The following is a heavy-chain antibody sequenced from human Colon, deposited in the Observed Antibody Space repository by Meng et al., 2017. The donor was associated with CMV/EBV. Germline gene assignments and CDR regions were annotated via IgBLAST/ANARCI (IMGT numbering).Heavy chain of an antibody. CDR2: IRSDGGDK. CDR3: AVIGGCSSTSCSVPGNWFDP. J-gene: IGHJ5*02. CDR1: GFTFSNYG. V-gene: IGHV3-30*02. Sequence: GESLKISCAASGFTFSNYGMHWVRQAPGKGLEWVAFIRSDGGDKYYADSVKGRFTVSRDNAKNSLYLQMNSLRAEDTAVYYCAVIGGCSSTSCSVPGNWFDPWGQGTLVTVSS. D-gene: IGHD2-2*01.